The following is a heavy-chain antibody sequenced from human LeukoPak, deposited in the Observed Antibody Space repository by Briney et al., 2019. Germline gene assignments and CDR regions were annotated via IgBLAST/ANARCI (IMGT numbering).Heavy chain of an antibody. J-gene: IGHJ4*02. CDR1: GFTFSSYA. D-gene: IGHD2-2*01. V-gene: IGHV3-23*01. CDR2: ISGRGGST. CDR3: ARERLHQLLLSVLLGY. Sequence: PGGSLGLSCAASGFTFSSYAMSWVRQAPGKGLEWVSAISGRGGSTYYADSVKGRFTISRDNAKNSLYLQMNSLRAEDTAVYYCARERLHQLLLSVLLGYWGQGTLVTVSS.